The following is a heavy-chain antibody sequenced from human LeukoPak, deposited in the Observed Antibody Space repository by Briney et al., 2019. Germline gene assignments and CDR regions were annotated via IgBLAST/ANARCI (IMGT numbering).Heavy chain of an antibody. CDR3: ARVLVQGNGYSGYDEPFDY. V-gene: IGHV4-34*01. J-gene: IGHJ4*02. D-gene: IGHD5-12*01. Sequence: SEAPSPTRPVYGGSFSGFFWGWIRQPPGKGLGWIGGIHHSGSTNYNPSLKSRVTISVDTSKNQFSLKLSSVTAADTAVYYCARVLVQGNGYSGYDEPFDYWGQGTLVTVSS. CDR1: GGSFSGFF. CDR2: IHHSGST.